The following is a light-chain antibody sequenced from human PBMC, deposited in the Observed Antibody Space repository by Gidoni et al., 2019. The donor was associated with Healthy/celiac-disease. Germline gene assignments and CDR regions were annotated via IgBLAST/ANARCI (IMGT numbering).Light chain of an antibody. J-gene: IGKJ4*01. CDR3: QQFNSYPDLT. CDR2: DAS. Sequence: AIQLTQSPSSLSASVGDRVTITCRASRGISSALAWYQQKPGKAPKLLIYDASSLESGVPSRFSGSGSGTDFTLTISSLQPEDFATYYCQQFNSYPDLTFGGGTKVEIK. CDR1: RGISSA. V-gene: IGKV1-13*02.